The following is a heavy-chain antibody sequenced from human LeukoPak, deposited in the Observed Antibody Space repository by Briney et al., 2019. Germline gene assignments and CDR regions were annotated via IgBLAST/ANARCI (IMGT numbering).Heavy chain of an antibody. Sequence: GGSLRLSCAASGFTFSSYGMHWVRQAPGKGLEWVAFIRYDGSNKYYADSVKGRFTISRDNSKNTRYLQMNSLRAGDTAVYYCAKDRFRGQLAGGFYYYMDVWGKGTTVTVS. J-gene: IGHJ6*03. CDR2: IRYDGSNK. CDR3: AKDRFRGQLAGGFYYYMDV. D-gene: IGHD6-6*01. CDR1: GFTFSSYG. V-gene: IGHV3-30*02.